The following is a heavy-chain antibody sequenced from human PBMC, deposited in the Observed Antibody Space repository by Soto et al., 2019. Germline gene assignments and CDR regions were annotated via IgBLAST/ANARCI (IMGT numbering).Heavy chain of an antibody. CDR2: ISYDGSNK. J-gene: IGHJ6*02. D-gene: IGHD6-19*01. Sequence: GGSLRLSCAASGFTFSSYGMHWVRQAPGKGLEWVAVISYDGSNKYYADSVKGRFTISRDNSKNTLYLQMNSLRAEDTAVYYCAKQAIAVAGTIDYYYYGMDVWGQGTTVTVSS. CDR1: GFTFSSYG. V-gene: IGHV3-30*18. CDR3: AKQAIAVAGTIDYYYYGMDV.